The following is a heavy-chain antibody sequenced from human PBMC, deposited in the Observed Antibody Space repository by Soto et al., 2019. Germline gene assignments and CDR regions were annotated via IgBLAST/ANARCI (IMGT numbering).Heavy chain of an antibody. J-gene: IGHJ6*02. CDR3: AREETAWPLAYGLDV. CDR2: IGRRSDI. Sequence: GGSLRLSCEASGFSCSTYSMHWVRQAPGKGLEWVSSIGRRSDIYYADSVKGRFTISRDNAKNSVSLQMNSLRDEDTAVYYCAREETAWPLAYGLDVWGQGTTVTVS. CDR1: GFSCSTYS. D-gene: IGHD2-21*02. V-gene: IGHV3-21*01.